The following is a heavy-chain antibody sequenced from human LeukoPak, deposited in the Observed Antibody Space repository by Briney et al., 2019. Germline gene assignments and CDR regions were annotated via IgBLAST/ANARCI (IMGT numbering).Heavy chain of an antibody. J-gene: IGHJ4*02. CDR2: VSSSGGNT. CDR3: VKVHNWNDGNFDY. D-gene: IGHD1-1*01. CDR1: GFTLSNCA. V-gene: IGHV3-23*01. Sequence: GGSLRLSCAASGFTLSNCAMTWVRQAPGKGLEWVSGVSSSGGNTYYVDSVKGRFTISRDNSKNTVYLQMNSLRAEDTALYYCVKVHNWNDGNFDYWGQGTLVTVSS.